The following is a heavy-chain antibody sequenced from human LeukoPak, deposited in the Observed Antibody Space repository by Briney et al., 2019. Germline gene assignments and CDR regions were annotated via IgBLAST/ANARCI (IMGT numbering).Heavy chain of an antibody. D-gene: IGHD7-27*01. CDR3: ARKMGTLGHAFDI. J-gene: IGHJ3*02. CDR2: VSSSSYI. CDR1: GFTFSSYS. Sequence: GGSLRLSCAASGFTFSSYSMNWVRQAPGKGLEWVSSVSSSSYIYYADSVKGRFTISRDNAKNSLYLQMNSLRAEDTAVYYCARKMGTLGHAFDIWGQGTMVTVSS. V-gene: IGHV3-21*01.